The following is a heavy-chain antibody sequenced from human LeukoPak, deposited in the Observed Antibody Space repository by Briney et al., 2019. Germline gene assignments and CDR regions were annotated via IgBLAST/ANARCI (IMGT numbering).Heavy chain of an antibody. Sequence: SETLSLTCTVSGGSISSYYWSWIRQPPGKGLEWIGYIYYSGNTNYNPSLKSRVTISVDTSKNQFSLKLSSVTAADTAVYYCARNGGNSDVDYWGQGTLVTVYS. CDR2: IYYSGNT. V-gene: IGHV4-59*12. J-gene: IGHJ4*02. D-gene: IGHD4-23*01. CDR3: ARNGGNSDVDY. CDR1: GGSISSYY.